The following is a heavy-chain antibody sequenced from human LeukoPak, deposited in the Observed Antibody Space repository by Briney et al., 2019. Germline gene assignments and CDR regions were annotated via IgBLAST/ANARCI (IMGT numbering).Heavy chain of an antibody. Sequence: PSQTLSLTCTVSGGSISSGGYYWSWIRQPPGKRLEWIGYIYYSGSTYYNPSLKSRVTISVDTSKNQFSLKLSSVTAADTAVYYCAASVTTKPYYFDYWGQGTLVTVSS. CDR1: GGSISSGGYY. J-gene: IGHJ4*02. CDR2: IYYSGST. D-gene: IGHD4-17*01. V-gene: IGHV4-31*03. CDR3: AASVTTKPYYFDY.